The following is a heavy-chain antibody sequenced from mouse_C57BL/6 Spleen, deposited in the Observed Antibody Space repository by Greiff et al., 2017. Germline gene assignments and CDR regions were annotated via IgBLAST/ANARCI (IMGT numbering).Heavy chain of an antibody. D-gene: IGHD2-4*01. V-gene: IGHV1-50*01. CDR1: GYTFTSYW. CDR2: IDPSDSYT. CDR3: ARVYYDYVFDY. J-gene: IGHJ2*01. Sequence: QVQLQQPGAELVKPGASVKLSCKASGYTFTSYWMQWVKQRPGQGLEWIGEIDPSDSYTNYNQKFKGKATLTVDPSSSTAYMQLSSLTSEDSAVYYCARVYYDYVFDYWGQGTTLTVSS.